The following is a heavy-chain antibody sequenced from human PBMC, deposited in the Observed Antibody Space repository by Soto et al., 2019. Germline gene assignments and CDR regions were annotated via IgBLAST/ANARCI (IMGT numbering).Heavy chain of an antibody. CDR1: GASITGTSY. CDR3: ARGMTPPGAPAWYYFDS. Sequence: SETLSLTCTVSGASITGTSYWSWIRQPAGKGLEWIGRFSLSGTTNYNPSLRSRVTMSADVSKNQFSLRLTSVTAADTALYYCARGMTPPGAPAWYYFDSWGQGALVTVSS. CDR2: FSLSGTT. J-gene: IGHJ4*02. V-gene: IGHV4-4*07. D-gene: IGHD2-8*02.